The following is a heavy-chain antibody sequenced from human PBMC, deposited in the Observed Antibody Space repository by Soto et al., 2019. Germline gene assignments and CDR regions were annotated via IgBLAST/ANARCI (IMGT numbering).Heavy chain of an antibody. V-gene: IGHV1-18*01. Sequence: ASVKVSCKASGYTLTSYGISWVRQAPGQGLEWMGWISAYNGNTNYAQKLQGRVTMTTDTSTSTAYMELRSLRSDDTAVYYCARVYYDFWSGYSPGSMDVWGQGTTVTVSS. J-gene: IGHJ6*02. CDR3: ARVYYDFWSGYSPGSMDV. CDR2: ISAYNGNT. D-gene: IGHD3-3*01. CDR1: GYTLTSYG.